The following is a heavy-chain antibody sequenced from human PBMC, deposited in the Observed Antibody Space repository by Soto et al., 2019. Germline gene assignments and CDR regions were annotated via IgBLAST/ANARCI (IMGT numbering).Heavy chain of an antibody. CDR3: AGNYYYYYGMDV. Sequence: QVQLQESGPGLVKPSQTLSLTCTVSGGSISSGDYYGSWIRQPPGKGLEWIGYIYYSGSNYYNPSLKSRVTISVDTSQNLCSLKLSSVTAADTAVYYCAGNYYYYYGMDVWGQGTTVTVSS. CDR1: GGSISSGDYY. V-gene: IGHV4-30-4*01. J-gene: IGHJ6*02. CDR2: IYYSGSN.